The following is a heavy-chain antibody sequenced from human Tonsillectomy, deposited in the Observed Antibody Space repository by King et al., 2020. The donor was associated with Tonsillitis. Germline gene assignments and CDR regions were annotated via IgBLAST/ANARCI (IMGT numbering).Heavy chain of an antibody. CDR2: IIPLFGEP. J-gene: IGHJ4*02. CDR1: GGTFSSYT. Sequence: QLVQSGAEVKKPGSSVKVSCKASGGTFSSYTFSWVRQAPGQGLEWMGGIIPLFGEPNYAQKFQGRVTITADESTTTAYMELTRLRSADTAVYFCARRVDYDSAPQHYTDYYFEYWGQGTLVTVSS. D-gene: IGHD3-22*01. CDR3: ARRVDYDSAPQHYTDYYFEY. V-gene: IGHV1-69*12.